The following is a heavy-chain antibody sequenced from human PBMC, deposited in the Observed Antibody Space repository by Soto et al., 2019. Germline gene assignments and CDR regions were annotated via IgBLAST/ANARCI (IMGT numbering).Heavy chain of an antibody. D-gene: IGHD5-18*01. CDR2: IKSKTDGGTT. CDR3: TTETQLWLGFDL. J-gene: IGHJ2*01. V-gene: IGHV3-15*01. Sequence: EVQLVESGGGLVKPGGSLRLSCAASGFTFSNAWMSWVRQAPGKGLEWVGRIKSKTDGGTTDYAAPVKGRFTISRDDSKNTLYLQMNSLKTEDTVVYYCTTETQLWLGFDLWGRGTLVTVSS. CDR1: GFTFSNAW.